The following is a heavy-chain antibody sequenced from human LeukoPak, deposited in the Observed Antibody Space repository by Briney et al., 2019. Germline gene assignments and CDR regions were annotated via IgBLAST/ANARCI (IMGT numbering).Heavy chain of an antibody. CDR3: ARDLGPHCSSTSCYNDYYYGMDV. D-gene: IGHD2-2*02. Sequence: GGSLRLSCAASGFTFSSYSMNWVRQAPGKGLEWVSSISSSSIYIYYADSVKGRFTISRDNAKNSLYLQMNSLRAEDTAVYYCARDLGPHCSSTSCYNDYYYGMDVWGQGTTVTVSS. CDR1: GFTFSSYS. J-gene: IGHJ6*02. CDR2: ISSSSIYI. V-gene: IGHV3-21*01.